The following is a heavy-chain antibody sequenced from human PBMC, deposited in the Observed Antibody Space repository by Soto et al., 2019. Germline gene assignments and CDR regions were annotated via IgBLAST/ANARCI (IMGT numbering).Heavy chain of an antibody. CDR3: ATRRTPVITPFDK. CDR1: GCAFSSYA. V-gene: IGHV3-23*01. J-gene: IGHJ4*02. CDR2: IIVSGGST. Sequence: VGSLGLSCAASGCAFSSYAMSWVRQAPGKWLEWVSAIIVSGGSTYYSDSVDGRFTISGYYSKNTLYLQMNSLRAEDTAVSCSATRRTPVITPFDKGRQEALEKISS. D-gene: IGHD2-21*01.